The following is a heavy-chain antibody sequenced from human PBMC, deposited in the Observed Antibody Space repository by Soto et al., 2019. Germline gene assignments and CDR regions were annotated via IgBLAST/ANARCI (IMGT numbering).Heavy chain of an antibody. D-gene: IGHD3-10*01. V-gene: IGHV5-10-1*01. Sequence: GESLKISGKGSGYGFANYWIAWVRQKPGKGLERMGAIDPKDSKTNYSPSLQGHVTISTDKSVNYAYLQWSSLQASDTAMYYCTRHFGPWGFFDIWGQGT. CDR3: TRHFGPWGFFDI. J-gene: IGHJ3*02. CDR1: GYGFANYW. CDR2: IDPKDSKT.